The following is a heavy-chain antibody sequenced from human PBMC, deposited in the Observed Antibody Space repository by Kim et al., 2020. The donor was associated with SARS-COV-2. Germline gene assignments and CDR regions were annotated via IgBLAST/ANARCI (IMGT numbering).Heavy chain of an antibody. V-gene: IGHV3-30*18. CDR1: GFTFSSYG. Sequence: GGSLRLSCAASGFTFSSYGMHWVRQAPGKGLEWVAVISYDGSNKYYADSVKGRFTISRDNSKNTLYLQMNSLRAEDTAVYYCAKVGNANAIFIDYWGQGTLVTVSS. CDR3: AKVGNANAIFIDY. J-gene: IGHJ4*02. D-gene: IGHD3-3*01. CDR2: ISYDGSNK.